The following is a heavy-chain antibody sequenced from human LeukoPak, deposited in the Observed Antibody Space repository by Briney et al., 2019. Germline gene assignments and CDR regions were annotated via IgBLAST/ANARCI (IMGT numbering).Heavy chain of an antibody. D-gene: IGHD3-3*01. CDR1: GFTFSSYG. J-gene: IGHJ4*02. CDR2: IKGDGIST. V-gene: IGHV3-74*01. Sequence: GGSLRLSCAASGFTFSSYGMHWVRHAPGQGLVWVSRIKGDGISTNYADSVKGRFTISRDIAKNTLYLQMNSLRAEDTGVYYCAKDHYWSIDYWGRGTLVTVSS. CDR3: AKDHYWSIDY.